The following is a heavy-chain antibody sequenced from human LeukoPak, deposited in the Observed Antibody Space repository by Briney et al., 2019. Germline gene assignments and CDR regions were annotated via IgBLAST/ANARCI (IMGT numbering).Heavy chain of an antibody. Sequence: PGGSLRLSCAASGFTFSSYGMHWVRQAPGKGLEWVAVIWYDGSNKYYADSVKGRFTISRDNSKNTLYLQMNSLRAEDTAVYYCAREYYDFWSGYLPPYYYYYGMTSGAKGPRSPSP. J-gene: IGHJ6*02. D-gene: IGHD3-3*01. CDR2: IWYDGSNK. CDR3: AREYYDFWSGYLPPYYYYYGMTS. CDR1: GFTFSSYG. V-gene: IGHV3-33*01.